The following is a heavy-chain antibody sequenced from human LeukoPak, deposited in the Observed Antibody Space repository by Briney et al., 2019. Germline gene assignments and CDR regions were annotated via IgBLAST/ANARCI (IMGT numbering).Heavy chain of an antibody. CDR1: GYNFNNYW. J-gene: IGHJ5*02. D-gene: IGHD1-26*01. CDR2: IYPGDSDT. CDR3: VRWEEYWLDP. V-gene: IGHV5-51*01. Sequence: GESLKISCKGSGYNFNNYWIGWVRQMPGKGLEWMGIIYPGDSDTRYSPSFQGQVTISADKSISTAYLQWSGLKTSDTAMYYCVRWEEYWLDPWGQGTLVTVSS.